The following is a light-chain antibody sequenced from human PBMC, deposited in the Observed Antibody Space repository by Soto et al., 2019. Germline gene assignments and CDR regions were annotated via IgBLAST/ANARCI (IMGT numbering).Light chain of an antibody. CDR3: QQSYSNT. Sequence: DIQMTQSPSSLSASVGDRVTITCRASQSISSYLNWYQQKPGKAPKLLIYAASSLQSGVTSRFSGSGSGTDFTLTISSLQPEDFATYYCQQSYSNTFGGGTKVEIK. V-gene: IGKV1-39*01. CDR2: AAS. J-gene: IGKJ4*01. CDR1: QSISSY.